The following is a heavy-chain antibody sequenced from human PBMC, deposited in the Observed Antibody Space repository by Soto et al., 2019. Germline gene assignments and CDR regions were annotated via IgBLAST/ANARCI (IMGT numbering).Heavy chain of an antibody. D-gene: IGHD4-4*01. J-gene: IGHJ4*02. Sequence: GSLRVAGAASGFTCSSYAMSWVRQAPGKGLEWVSAISGSGGSTYYADSVKGRFTISRDNSKNTLYLQMNSLRAEDTAVYYCAKDRDSNYVRVYYFDYWGQGTLVTVSS. CDR2: ISGSGGST. CDR3: AKDRDSNYVRVYYFDY. CDR1: GFTCSSYA. V-gene: IGHV3-23*01.